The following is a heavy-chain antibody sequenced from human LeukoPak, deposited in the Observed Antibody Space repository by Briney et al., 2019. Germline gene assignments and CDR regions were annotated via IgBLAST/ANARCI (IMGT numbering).Heavy chain of an antibody. CDR1: GFTFSSYW. D-gene: IGHD2-15*01. Sequence: GGSLRLSCAASGFTFSSYWMSWVRQAPGKGLGWVANIKQDGSEKYHVDSVKGRFTISRDNAKNSLYLQMNSLRAEDTAVYYCARVAYCSGGSCYSRPNWFDPWGQGTLVTVSS. CDR3: ARVAYCSGGSCYSRPNWFDP. CDR2: IKQDGSEK. V-gene: IGHV3-7*01. J-gene: IGHJ5*02.